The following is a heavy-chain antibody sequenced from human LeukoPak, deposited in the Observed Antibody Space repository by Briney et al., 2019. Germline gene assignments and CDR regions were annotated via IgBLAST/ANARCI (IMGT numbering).Heavy chain of an antibody. Sequence: SETLSLTCTVSGGSISSYYWSWIRQPPGKGLEWIGYIYYSGSTNYNPSLKSRVTISVDTSKNQFSLKLSSVTAADTAVYYCARAVAVAGSNWFDPWGQGTLVTVSS. J-gene: IGHJ5*02. CDR3: ARAVAVAGSNWFDP. CDR1: GGSISSYY. CDR2: IYYSGST. D-gene: IGHD6-19*01. V-gene: IGHV4-59*01.